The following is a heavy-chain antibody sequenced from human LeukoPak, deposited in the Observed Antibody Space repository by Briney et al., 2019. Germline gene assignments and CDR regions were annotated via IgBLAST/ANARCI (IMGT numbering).Heavy chain of an antibody. CDR3: ARELSGWYYFDY. D-gene: IGHD6-19*01. CDR2: ISYDGSNK. Sequence: GGSLRLSCAASGFTFSSYAMHWVRQAPGKGLEWVAVISYDGSNKYYADSVKGRFTISRDNSKNTLFLQMNSLRAEDTAVYYCARELSGWYYFDYWGQGTPVTVSS. V-gene: IGHV3-30*04. CDR1: GFTFSSYA. J-gene: IGHJ4*02.